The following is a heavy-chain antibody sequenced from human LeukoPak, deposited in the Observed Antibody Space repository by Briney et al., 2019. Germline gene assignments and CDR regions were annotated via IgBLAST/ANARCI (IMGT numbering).Heavy chain of an antibody. D-gene: IGHD4-11*01. CDR2: ISYDGSNK. CDR1: GFTFSSYG. Sequence: PGRSLRLSCAASGFTFSSYGMHWVRQAPGKGLEWVAVISYDGSNKYYADSVKGRFTISRDNSKNTLYLQMNSLRAEDTAVYYCAKLLGSTDRGNYSPKGFDYWGQGTLVTVSS. V-gene: IGHV3-30*18. J-gene: IGHJ4*02. CDR3: AKLLGSTDRGNYSPKGFDY.